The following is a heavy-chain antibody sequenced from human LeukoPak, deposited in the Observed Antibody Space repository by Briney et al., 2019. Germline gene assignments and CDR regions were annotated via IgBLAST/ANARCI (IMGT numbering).Heavy chain of an antibody. CDR1: GYTFTSYG. CDR3: AGDRIVGATLSAFDI. V-gene: IGHV1-18*01. Sequence: GASVKVSCKASGYTFTSYGISWVRQAPGQGLEWMGWISAYNGNTNYAQKLQGRVTMTTDTSTSTAYMELRSLRSDDTAVYYCAGDRIVGATLSAFDIWGQGTMVTVSS. D-gene: IGHD1-26*01. J-gene: IGHJ3*02. CDR2: ISAYNGNT.